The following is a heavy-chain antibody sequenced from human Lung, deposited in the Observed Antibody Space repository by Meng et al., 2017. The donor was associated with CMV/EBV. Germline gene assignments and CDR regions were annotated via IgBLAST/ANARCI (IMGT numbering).Heavy chain of an antibody. CDR1: GGSISGYY. CDR3: ARDLSGDWFDP. V-gene: IGHV4-59*12. Sequence: SXTXSLTCSVSGGSISGYYWSWIRQPPGKGLEWIGYFYYGGSTNYNPSLKSRVTISVDTSKNQFSLKLRTVTAADTAVYYCARDLSGDWFDPWGQGPLLTVSS. D-gene: IGHD3-10*01. J-gene: IGHJ5*02. CDR2: FYYGGST.